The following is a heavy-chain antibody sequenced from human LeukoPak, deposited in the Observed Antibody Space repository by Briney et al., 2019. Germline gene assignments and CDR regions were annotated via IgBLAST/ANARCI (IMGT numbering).Heavy chain of an antibody. D-gene: IGHD6-13*01. CDR3: ARSLPLTYSSSWDGPGDY. CDR1: GGSISSYY. J-gene: IGHJ4*02. V-gene: IGHV4-4*07. Sequence: SETLSLTCTVSGGSISSYYWSWIRQPAGKGLEWIGRIYTSGSTNYNPSLKSRVTMSVDTSKNQFSLKLSSVTAADTAVYYCARSLPLTYSSSWDGPGDYWGQGTLVTVSS. CDR2: IYTSGST.